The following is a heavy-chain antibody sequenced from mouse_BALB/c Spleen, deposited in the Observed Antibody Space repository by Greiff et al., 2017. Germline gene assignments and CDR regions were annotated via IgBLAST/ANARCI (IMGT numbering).Heavy chain of an antibody. D-gene: IGHD3-3*01. J-gene: IGHJ4*01. CDR3: ARGGTGDAMDY. CDR2: INPSTGYT. CDR1: GYTFTSYW. V-gene: IGHV1-7*01. Sequence: VQLQESGAELAKPGASVKMSCKASGYTFTSYWMHWVKQRPGQGLEWIGYINPSTGYTEYNQKFKDKATLTADKSSSTAYMQLSSLTSEDSAVYYCARGGTGDAMDYWGQGTSVTVSS.